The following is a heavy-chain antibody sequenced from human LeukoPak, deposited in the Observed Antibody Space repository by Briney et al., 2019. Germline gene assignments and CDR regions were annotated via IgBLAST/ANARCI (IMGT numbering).Heavy chain of an antibody. D-gene: IGHD6-13*01. CDR2: ISYDGSNK. J-gene: IGHJ6*02. Sequence: GGSLRLSCAASGFTFSSYAMHWVRQAPGKGLEWVAVISYDGSNKYYADSVKGRFTISRDNSKNTLYLQMNSLRAEDTAVYYCARGPEPGIAAAGLYYYGMDVWGQGTTVTVSS. CDR3: ARGPEPGIAAAGLYYYGMDV. CDR1: GFTFSSYA. V-gene: IGHV3-30-3*01.